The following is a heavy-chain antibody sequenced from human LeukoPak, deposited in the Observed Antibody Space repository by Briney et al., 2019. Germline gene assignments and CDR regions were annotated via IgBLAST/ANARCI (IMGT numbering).Heavy chain of an antibody. CDR2: FDPEDGET. CDR1: GYTLTELS. V-gene: IGHV1-24*01. J-gene: IGHJ6*02. D-gene: IGHD3-22*01. Sequence: GASVKVSCTVSGYTLTELSMHWVRQAPGKGLEWMGGFDPEDGETIYAQKFQGRVTMTEDTSTDTAYMELSSLRSEDTAVYYCARGPGRYYYDSSAGLVINYGMDVWGQGTTVTVSS. CDR3: ARGPGRYYYDSSAGLVINYGMDV.